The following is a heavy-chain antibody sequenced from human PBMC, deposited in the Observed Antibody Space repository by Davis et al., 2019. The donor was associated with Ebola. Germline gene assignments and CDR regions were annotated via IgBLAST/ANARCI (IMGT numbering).Heavy chain of an antibody. CDR1: GYTFTSYD. CDR2: MNPNSGNT. V-gene: IGHV1-8*01. Sequence: AASVKVSCKASGYTFTSYDINWVRQATGQGLEWMGWMNPNSGNTGYAQKFQGRVTMTRNPSISTAYMELSRLRIDDTAVYYCARGYGPKCRGGTCVNDSRGQGTLVIVSS. J-gene: IGHJ4*02. CDR3: ARGYGPKCRGGTCVNDS. D-gene: IGHD3-10*01.